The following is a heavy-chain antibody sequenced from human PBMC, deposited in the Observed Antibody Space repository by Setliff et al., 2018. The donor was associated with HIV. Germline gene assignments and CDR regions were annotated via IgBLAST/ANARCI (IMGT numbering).Heavy chain of an antibody. J-gene: IGHJ4*02. CDR3: ARGPLYGYDRGYFDY. D-gene: IGHD5-12*01. CDR2: IIPIARAP. V-gene: IGHV1-69*13. Sequence: GASVKVSCKASGGIFNTYGMNWVRQAPGQGLEWMGGIIPIARAPNYAQKFQDRVTITADESTTTVYMEVRSLKSEDTALYCCARGPLYGYDRGYFDYWGQGTLVTVSS. CDR1: GGIFNTYG.